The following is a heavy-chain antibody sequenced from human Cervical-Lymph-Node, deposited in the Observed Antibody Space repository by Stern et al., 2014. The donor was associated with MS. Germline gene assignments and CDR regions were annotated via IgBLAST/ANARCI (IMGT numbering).Heavy chain of an antibody. CDR1: GYTFSGYY. J-gene: IGHJ6*02. CDR3: ASETVSAYNSYYYYGMDV. D-gene: IGHD3-22*01. CDR2: INPNSGDT. Sequence: VQLVESGAEVKKPGASVKVSCNASGYTFSGYYIHWVRQAPGQGLEWMGRINPNSGDTDYAQKFQGRVTMTWDTSISTAYMDLSSLRSDDTAVYYCASETVSAYNSYYYYGMDVWGLGTTVTVSS. V-gene: IGHV1-2*06.